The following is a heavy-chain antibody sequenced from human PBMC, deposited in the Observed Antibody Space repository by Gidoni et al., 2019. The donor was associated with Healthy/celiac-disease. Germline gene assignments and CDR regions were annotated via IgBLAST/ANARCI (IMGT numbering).Heavy chain of an antibody. J-gene: IGHJ4*02. CDR3: ARDNPWELLGSLNRGFDY. D-gene: IGHD1-26*01. CDR1: GYTFTSYG. CDR2: ISAYNGNT. Sequence: QVHLVQSGAEVKKPGASVKVSCKASGYTFTSYGISWVRQAPGQGLEWMGWISAYNGNTNYAQKLQGRVTMTTDTSTSTAYMELRSLRSDDTAVYYCARDNPWELLGSLNRGFDYWGQGTLVTVSS. V-gene: IGHV1-18*01.